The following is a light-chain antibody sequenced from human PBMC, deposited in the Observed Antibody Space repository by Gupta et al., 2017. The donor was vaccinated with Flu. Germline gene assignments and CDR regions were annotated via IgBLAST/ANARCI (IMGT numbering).Light chain of an antibody. CDR1: SSGNKA. CDR2: EDP. J-gene: IGLJ3*02. CDR3: QVWDNYSAV. Sequence: SYVVTQPPSVSVAPGQTARITCGGNSSGNKAVHWDQQKPGQALILVVDEDPDRASGIPERFSGSNSGNTAALTISRVEAGDEDDYYCQVWDNYSAVFGGGTKLTVL. V-gene: IGLV3-21*02.